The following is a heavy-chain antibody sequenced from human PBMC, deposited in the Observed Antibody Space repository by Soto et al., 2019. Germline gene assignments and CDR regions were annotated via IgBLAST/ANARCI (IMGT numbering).Heavy chain of an antibody. J-gene: IGHJ6*02. CDR2: IYYSGST. D-gene: IGHD5-12*01. CDR1: GGSISSGGYY. Sequence: QVQLQESGPGLVKPSQTLSLTCTVSGGSISSGGYYWSWIRQHPGKGLEWIGYIYYSGSTYYNPSLKSRVTISVDTSKNQFFLKLSSVTAADTAVYYCARMRRVEMATISPLGYYYYGMDVWGQGTTVTVSS. V-gene: IGHV4-31*03. CDR3: ARMRRVEMATISPLGYYYYGMDV.